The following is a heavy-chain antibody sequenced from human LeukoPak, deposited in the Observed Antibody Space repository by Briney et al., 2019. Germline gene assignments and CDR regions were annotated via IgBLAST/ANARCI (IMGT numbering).Heavy chain of an antibody. Sequence: GVSVKVSCKASGYTFIGYYLHWVRQAPGQGLEWMGWINPHNGDTNYAQKFQGRVTMTRDTSITTAYMELSRPKSDDTAVYYCATVRDIVVGGGPYYFDYWGQGTLVTVSS. D-gene: IGHD2-15*01. V-gene: IGHV1-2*02. CDR3: ATVRDIVVGGGPYYFDY. CDR2: INPHNGDT. J-gene: IGHJ4*02. CDR1: GYTFIGYY.